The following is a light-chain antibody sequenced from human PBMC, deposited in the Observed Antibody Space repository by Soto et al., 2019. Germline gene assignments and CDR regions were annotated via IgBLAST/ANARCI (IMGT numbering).Light chain of an antibody. CDR2: GAS. CDR1: QSVNSN. Sequence: EIVMTQSPATLSVSPGERATLSCRASQSVNSNLAWYRQKPGQAPRLLIYGASTRATGIPARFSGSGSGTDFTLTISSLQPEDFATYYCQQSYSTPLTFGGGTKVDIK. J-gene: IGKJ4*01. CDR3: QQSYSTPLT. V-gene: IGKV3-15*01.